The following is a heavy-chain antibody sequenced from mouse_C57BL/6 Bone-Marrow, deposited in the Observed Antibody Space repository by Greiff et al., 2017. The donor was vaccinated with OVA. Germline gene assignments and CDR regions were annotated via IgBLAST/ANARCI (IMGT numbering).Heavy chain of an antibody. Sequence: DVKLQESGPGLVKPSQSLSLTCSVTGYSITSGYYWNWIRQFPGNKLEWMGYISYDGSNNYNPSLKNRISITRDTSKNQFFLTLNSVTTEDTATYYCARRGITTGFAYWGQGTLVTVSA. D-gene: IGHD1-1*01. CDR1: GYSITSGYY. CDR3: ARRGITTGFAY. J-gene: IGHJ3*01. V-gene: IGHV3-6*01. CDR2: ISYDGSN.